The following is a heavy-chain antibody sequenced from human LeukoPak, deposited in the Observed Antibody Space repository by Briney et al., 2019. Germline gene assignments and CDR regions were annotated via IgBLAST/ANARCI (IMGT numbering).Heavy chain of an antibody. J-gene: IGHJ3*02. CDR1: GGSISSGGYS. CDR2: IYHSGST. V-gene: IGHV4-30-2*01. CDR3: ARAAYYYDSSGEAFGVFDI. Sequence: SQTLSLTCAVSGGSISSGGYSWSWIRQPPGKGLEWIGYIYHSGSTYYNPSLKSRVTISVDRSKNQFSLKLSSVTAADTAVYYCARAAYYYDSSGEAFGVFDIWGQGTMVTVSS. D-gene: IGHD3-22*01.